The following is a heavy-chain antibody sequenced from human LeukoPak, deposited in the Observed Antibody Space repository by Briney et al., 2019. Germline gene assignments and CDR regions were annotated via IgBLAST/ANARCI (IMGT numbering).Heavy chain of an antibody. Sequence: GGSLRLSCAASGFSFNNYAMSWVRQAPGKGLEWVSAISTTGGSTYYADSVKGRFTISRDNSKTTLSLQMDSLRVEDTAVYYCAKDWTTVVTPKGYYFDSWGQGTLVTVSS. CDR3: AKDWTTVVTPKGYYFDS. CDR1: GFSFNNYA. D-gene: IGHD4-23*01. J-gene: IGHJ4*02. V-gene: IGHV3-23*01. CDR2: ISTTGGST.